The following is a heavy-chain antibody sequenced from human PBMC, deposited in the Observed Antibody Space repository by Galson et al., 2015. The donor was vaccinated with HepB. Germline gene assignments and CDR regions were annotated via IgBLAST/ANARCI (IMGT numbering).Heavy chain of an antibody. V-gene: IGHV3-30*03. J-gene: IGHJ6*01. Sequence: SLRLSCAASEFTFSNYAFHWVRQAPGKALEWVAHISYDGSKKSYGDFVKGRFTISRDDSKNTVYLQMNSLRVEDPSLYYCVRGPPRVAMDYYYYGMDVWGPGTTVTVSS. D-gene: IGHD2-8*01. CDR1: EFTFSNYA. CDR3: VRGPPRVAMDYYYYGMDV. CDR2: ISYDGSKK.